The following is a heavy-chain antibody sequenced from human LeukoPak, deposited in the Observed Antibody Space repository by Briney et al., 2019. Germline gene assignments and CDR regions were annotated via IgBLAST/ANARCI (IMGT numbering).Heavy chain of an antibody. CDR3: ARYSVATQLRTNPEDALDI. V-gene: IGHV1-69*02. CDR2: IIPILGIA. J-gene: IGHJ3*02. Sequence: ASVKVSCKAFGGTFSSYTISWVRQAPGQGLEWMGRIIPILGIANYAQKFQGRVTITADKSTSTAYMELSSLRSEDTAVYYCARYSVATQLRTNPEDALDIWGQGTMVTVSS. D-gene: IGHD5-12*01. CDR1: GGTFSSYT.